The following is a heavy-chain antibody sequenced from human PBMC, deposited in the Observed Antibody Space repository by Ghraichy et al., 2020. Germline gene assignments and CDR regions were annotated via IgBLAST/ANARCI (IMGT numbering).Heavy chain of an antibody. J-gene: IGHJ4*02. CDR2: LNSDGNST. CDR1: GFTFSSYW. D-gene: IGHD6-19*01. Sequence: LSLTCAASGFTFSSYWMHWVRQAPGKGLVWVSRLNSDGNSTSYADSVKGRFTISRDNAKNTLYLQMNSLRAEDTAVYYCARAMEGVAAVADYFDYWGQGTLVTVSS. V-gene: IGHV3-74*01. CDR3: ARAMEGVAAVADYFDY.